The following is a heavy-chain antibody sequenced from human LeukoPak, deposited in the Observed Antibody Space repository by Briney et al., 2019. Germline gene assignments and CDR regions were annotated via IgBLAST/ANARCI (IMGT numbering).Heavy chain of an antibody. V-gene: IGHV3-48*01. J-gene: IGHJ4*02. Sequence: PGGSLRLSCVASGFTFSSYSMSSARPAPGKGVEGVSYISSSSSTINYADSVKGRFTISRDNAKNSLYLQMNSLRAEDTAVYYCAREGYYYDSGTRTFDYWGQGTLVPVSS. CDR2: ISSSSSTI. CDR1: GFTFSSYS. D-gene: IGHD3-22*01. CDR3: AREGYYYDSGTRTFDY.